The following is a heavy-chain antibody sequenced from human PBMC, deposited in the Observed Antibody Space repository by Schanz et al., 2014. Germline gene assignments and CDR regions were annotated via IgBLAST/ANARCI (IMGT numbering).Heavy chain of an antibody. CDR2: INLSGGST. Sequence: QVQLVESGASVKKPGASVKVSCTASGYTFTSYSMHWVRQAPGQGLEWMGIINLSGGSTNNAQKFQGRLTMTRDTSTSTVYMELSSLRSEDTAVYYCARGYGDSPTDFWGQGTLVTVSS. CDR3: ARGYGDSPTDF. J-gene: IGHJ4*02. D-gene: IGHD4-17*01. V-gene: IGHV1-46*01. CDR1: GYTFTSYS.